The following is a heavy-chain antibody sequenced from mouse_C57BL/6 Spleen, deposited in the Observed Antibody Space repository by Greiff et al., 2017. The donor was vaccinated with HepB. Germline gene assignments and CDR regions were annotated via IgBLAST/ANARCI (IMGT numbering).Heavy chain of an antibody. J-gene: IGHJ3*01. D-gene: IGHD2-5*01. Sequence: EVQLQQSGTVLARPGASVKMSCKTSGYTFTSYWMHWVKQRPGQGLEWIGAIYPGNSDTSYNQKFKGKAKLTAVTSASTAYMELSSLTNEDSAVYYCTRDYSNYVPWFAYWGQGTLVTVSA. V-gene: IGHV1-5*01. CDR1: GYTFTSYW. CDR2: IYPGNSDT. CDR3: TRDYSNYVPWFAY.